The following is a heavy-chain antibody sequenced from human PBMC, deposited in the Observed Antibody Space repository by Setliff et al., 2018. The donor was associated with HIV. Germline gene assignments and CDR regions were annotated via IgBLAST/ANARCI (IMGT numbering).Heavy chain of an antibody. J-gene: IGHJ3*02. CDR2: IYTGGNA. CDR1: GGSINNYY. D-gene: IGHD3-16*02. CDR3: ARESLNLGELSSNPDASDI. Sequence: SETLSLTCAVSGGSINNYYWSWIRQPAGKGLEWIGHIYTGGNANYNPSLQSRVTISVDTSKNQFSLMLGAMTAADTAVYYCARESLNLGELSSNPDASDIWGQGTMVTVSS. V-gene: IGHV4-4*07.